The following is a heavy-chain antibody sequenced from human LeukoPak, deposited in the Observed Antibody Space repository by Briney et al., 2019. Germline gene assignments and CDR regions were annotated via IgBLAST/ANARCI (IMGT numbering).Heavy chain of an antibody. V-gene: IGHV4-61*02. D-gene: IGHD5-18*01. CDR1: GGSISSGSYY. CDR2: IYTSGST. J-gene: IGHJ4*02. CDR3: ARGLRIQLWPPDY. Sequence: SETLSLTCTVSGGSISSGSYYWSWLRQPAGTGLEWIGRIYTSGSTNYNPSLKSRVTISVDTSKNQFSLKLSSVTAADTAVYYCARGLRIQLWPPDYWGQGTLVTVSS.